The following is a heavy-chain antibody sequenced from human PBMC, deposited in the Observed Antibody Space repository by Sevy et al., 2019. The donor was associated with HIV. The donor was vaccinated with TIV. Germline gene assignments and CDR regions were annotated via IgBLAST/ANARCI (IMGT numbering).Heavy chain of an antibody. CDR2: IYYSGST. CDR1: GGSISSSSYY. J-gene: IGHJ1*01. CDR3: ARHIGPWGSPEGD. V-gene: IGHV4-39*01. Sequence: SETLSLTCTVSGGSISSSSYYWGWIRQPPGKGLEWIGSIYYSGSTYYNPSLKSRVTISVDTSKNQFSLKLSSVTAADTAVYYCARHIGPWGSPEGDWGQSTLVTVSS. D-gene: IGHD3-16*01.